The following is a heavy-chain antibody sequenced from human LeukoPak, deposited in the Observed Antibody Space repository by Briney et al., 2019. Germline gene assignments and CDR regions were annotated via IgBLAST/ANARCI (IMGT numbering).Heavy chain of an antibody. J-gene: IGHJ3*02. CDR3: ARPSYGDSPTHFDI. D-gene: IGHD4-17*01. CDR1: GFTLSNYE. CDR2: ISTSGTTI. V-gene: IGHV3-48*03. Sequence: QPGGSLRLSCAASGFTLSNYEMNWVRQAPGKGLEWVSYISTSGTTIYYADSVKGRFTISRDNAKNSLYLQMNSLRAEDTAVYYCARPSYGDSPTHFDIWGQGTMVTVSS.